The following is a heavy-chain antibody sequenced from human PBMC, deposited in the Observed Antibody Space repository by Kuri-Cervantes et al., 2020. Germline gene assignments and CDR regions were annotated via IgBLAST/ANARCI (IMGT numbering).Heavy chain of an antibody. CDR3: ASVYDILTGSYAFDI. CDR1: GFTFSSYAM. CDR2: IYHSGST. Sequence: GSLRLSCAASGFTFSSYAMSWVRQAPGKGLEWIGEIYHSGSTNYNPSLKSRVTISVDKSKNQFSLKLSSVTAADTAVYYCASVYDILTGSYAFDIRGQGTMVTVSS. V-gene: IGHV4-4*02. J-gene: IGHJ3*02. D-gene: IGHD3-9*01.